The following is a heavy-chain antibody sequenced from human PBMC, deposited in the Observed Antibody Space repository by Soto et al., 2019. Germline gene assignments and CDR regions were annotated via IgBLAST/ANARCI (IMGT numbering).Heavy chain of an antibody. D-gene: IGHD2-2*01. CDR3: ARDLRCSSTSCYEMGAFDY. J-gene: IGHJ4*02. CDR2: IYYSGST. V-gene: IGHV4-31*03. CDR1: GGSISSGGYY. Sequence: QVQLQESGPGLVKPSQTLSLTCTVSGGSISSGGYYWSWIRQHPGKGLEWIGYIYYSGSTYYNPSLKSRVTISVDTSKNQFSLKLSSVTAADTAVYYCARDLRCSSTSCYEMGAFDYWGQGTLVTVSS.